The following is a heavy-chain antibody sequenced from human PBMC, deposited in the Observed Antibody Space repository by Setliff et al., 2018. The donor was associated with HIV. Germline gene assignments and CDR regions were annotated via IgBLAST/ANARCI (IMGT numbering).Heavy chain of an antibody. CDR1: GYTFLNYD. CDR2: LTPHSGET. V-gene: IGHV1-8*01. D-gene: IGHD3-10*01. J-gene: IGHJ5*02. CDR3: ARGWGLWFGQLSILPLDP. Sequence: GASVKVSCKASGYTFLNYDINWLRQAPGQGLEWMGRLTPHSGETISADRFQVRLVMTTNTSTTTAFMELSSLRSDDTALYFCARGWGLWFGQLSILPLDPWGQGTLVTVSS.